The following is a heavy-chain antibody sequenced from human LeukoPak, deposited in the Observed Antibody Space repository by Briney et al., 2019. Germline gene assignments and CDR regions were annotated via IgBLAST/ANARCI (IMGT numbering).Heavy chain of an antibody. V-gene: IGHV3-74*01. CDR2: INSDGSST. J-gene: IGHJ1*01. Sequence: GGSLRLSCAASGFTFSSYWMHWVRQAPGKGLVWVSHINSDGSSTSYADSVKGRFTISRDNAKNTLYLQMNSLRAEDTAVYYCARELYYDSSGPSFGHWGQGTLVTVSS. CDR1: GFTFSSYW. D-gene: IGHD3-22*01. CDR3: ARELYYDSSGPSFGH.